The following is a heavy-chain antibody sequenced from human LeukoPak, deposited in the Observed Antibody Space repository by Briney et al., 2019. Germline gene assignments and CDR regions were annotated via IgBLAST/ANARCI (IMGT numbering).Heavy chain of an antibody. CDR2: IYYSGST. J-gene: IGHJ2*01. D-gene: IGHD6-13*01. V-gene: IGHV4-59*08. CDR1: GGSISSYY. CDR3: ARRDGYTSRGANYWYFDL. Sequence: SETLSLTCTVSGGSISSYYWSWIRQPPGKGLEWIGYIYYSGSTNYNPSLKSRVTISLDTSKNQFSLKLNSVTAADTALYYCARRDGYTSRGANYWYFDLWGRGTLVTVSS.